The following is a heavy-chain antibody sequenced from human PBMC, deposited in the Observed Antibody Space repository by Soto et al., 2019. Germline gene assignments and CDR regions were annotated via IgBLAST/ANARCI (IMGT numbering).Heavy chain of an antibody. J-gene: IGHJ4*02. V-gene: IGHV4-30-2*01. CDR2: IYHSGST. CDR1: GGSISTRAYY. D-gene: IGHD5-12*01. CDR3: AAGGGLPRYY. Sequence: SETLSLTCTVSGGSISTRAYYWAWIRQPPGKGLEWIGYIYHSGSTYYNPSLKSRVTISVDRSKNQFSLKLSSVTAADTAVYYCAAGGGLPRYYWGQGTLVTVSS.